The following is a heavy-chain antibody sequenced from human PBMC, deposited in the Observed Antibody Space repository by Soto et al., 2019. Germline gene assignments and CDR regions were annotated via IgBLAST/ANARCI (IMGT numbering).Heavy chain of an antibody. CDR3: ARFMLAIVDGGGDI. V-gene: IGHV3-33*01. J-gene: IGHJ4*01. CDR1: GFTFSSYG. D-gene: IGHD2-21*02. CDR2: IWYDGSNK. Sequence: QVQLVESGGGVVQPGGSLRLSCAASGFTFSSYGMHWVRQAPGKGLEWVAVIWYDGSNKYYADSVKGRFTISRDNSKNTLYLKMNCLRAEDTAVYYWARFMLAIVDGGGDIWGHGNLVTVSS.